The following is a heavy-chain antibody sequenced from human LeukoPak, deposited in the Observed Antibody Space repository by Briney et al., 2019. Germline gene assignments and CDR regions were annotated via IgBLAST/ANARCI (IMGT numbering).Heavy chain of an antibody. Sequence: SETLSLTCTVSGGSISSYYWSWIRQPAGKGLEWIGYIYYSGSTNYNPSLKSRVTISVDTSKNQFSLKLSSVTAADTAVYYCARAGYSSGWYGPGLDYWGQGTLVTVSS. J-gene: IGHJ4*02. CDR3: ARAGYSSGWYGPGLDY. CDR2: IYYSGST. V-gene: IGHV4-59*01. CDR1: GGSISSYY. D-gene: IGHD6-19*01.